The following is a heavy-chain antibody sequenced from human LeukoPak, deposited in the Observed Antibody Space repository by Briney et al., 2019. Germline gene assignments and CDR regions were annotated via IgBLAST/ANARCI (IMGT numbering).Heavy chain of an antibody. Sequence: GGSLRLSCAASGFTFSSYAMHWVRQAPGKGLEWVAVIWYDGSNKYYADSVKGRFTISRDNPKNTLYLQMNSLRAEDTAVYYCARDWNDVPFDYWGQGTLVTVSS. D-gene: IGHD1-1*01. CDR3: ARDWNDVPFDY. CDR2: IWYDGSNK. CDR1: GFTFSSYA. V-gene: IGHV3-33*08. J-gene: IGHJ4*02.